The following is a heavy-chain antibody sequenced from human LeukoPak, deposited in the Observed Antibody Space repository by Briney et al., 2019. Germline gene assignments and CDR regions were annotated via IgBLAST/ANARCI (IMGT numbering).Heavy chain of an antibody. V-gene: IGHV3-15*01. CDR1: GFTFSKAW. CDR2: IKRKSDGGTT. Sequence: KTGGSLRLSCAASGFTFSKAWMRWVGQAQGKGLEWVGRIKRKSDGGTTDYAAPVKGRFTISRDDSKNTLYLQMNSLKTEDTAVYYCTTDQYYYDSSGLNAFDIWGQGTMVTVSS. CDR3: TTDQYYYDSSGLNAFDI. D-gene: IGHD3-22*01. J-gene: IGHJ3*02.